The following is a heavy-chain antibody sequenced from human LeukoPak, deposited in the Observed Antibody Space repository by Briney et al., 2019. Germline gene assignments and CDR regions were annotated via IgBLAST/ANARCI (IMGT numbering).Heavy chain of an antibody. CDR2: IYPGDSDT. D-gene: IGHD3-22*01. Sequence: GESLKISCKGSGYSFTSYWIGWVRQMPGKGLEWMGIIYPGDSDTRYSPSFQGQVTISADKSNNTAYLQWNSLKGSDTAMYYCARRRRADDSRSYFHYYYXXVWGXXXTXTVSS. J-gene: IGHJ6*03. CDR3: ARRRRADDSRSYFHYYYXXV. V-gene: IGHV5-51*01. CDR1: GYSFTSYW.